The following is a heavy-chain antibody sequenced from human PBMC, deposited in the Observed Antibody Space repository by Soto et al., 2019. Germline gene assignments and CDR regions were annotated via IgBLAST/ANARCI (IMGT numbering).Heavy chain of an antibody. D-gene: IGHD3-10*01. CDR3: ARESGSGSYYPFDY. Sequence: ASVKVSCKASGYTFINYALSWVRQAPGQGLEWMGKISTYNGDTDYAQRLQGRVTMTTDTSTSTASMELRSLRSDDTAVYFCARESGSGSYYPFDYWGQGTLVTVSS. CDR2: ISTYNGDT. CDR1: GYTFINYA. J-gene: IGHJ4*02. V-gene: IGHV1-18*01.